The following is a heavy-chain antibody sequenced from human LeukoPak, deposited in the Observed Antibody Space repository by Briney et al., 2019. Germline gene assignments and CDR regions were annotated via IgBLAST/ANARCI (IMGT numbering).Heavy chain of an antibody. CDR3: ARAAGFLAVAGLDY. CDR2: IYYSGST. J-gene: IGHJ4*02. V-gene: IGHV4-59*01. D-gene: IGHD6-19*01. Sequence: KPSETPSLTCTVSGGSISSYYWSWIRQPPGKGLEWIGYIYYSGSTNYNPSLKSRVTISVDTSKNQFSLKLSSVTAADTAVYYCARAAGFLAVAGLDYWGQGTLVTVSS. CDR1: GGSISSYY.